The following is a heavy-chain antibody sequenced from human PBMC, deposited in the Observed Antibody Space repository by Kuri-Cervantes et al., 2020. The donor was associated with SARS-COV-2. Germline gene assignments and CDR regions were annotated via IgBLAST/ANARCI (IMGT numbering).Heavy chain of an antibody. CDR2: INHDESAK. CDR3: VRDGDHWNFDY. CDR1: GFTFSRYW. D-gene: IGHD1-1*01. Sequence: GESLKISCAVSGFTFSRYWMHWVRQAPGKGLVWVSRINHDESAKDYADSAKGRFSVSRDNGKNMLLLQMNSLRAEDTAVYYCVRDGDHWNFDYWGQGTLVTGLL. V-gene: IGHV3-74*01. J-gene: IGHJ4*02.